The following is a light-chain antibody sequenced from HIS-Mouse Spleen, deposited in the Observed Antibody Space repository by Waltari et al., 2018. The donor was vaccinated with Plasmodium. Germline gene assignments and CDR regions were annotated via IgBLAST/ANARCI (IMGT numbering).Light chain of an antibody. V-gene: IGLV3-10*01. CDR3: YATDSSGNHRV. Sequence: SYELTQPPSVSVSPGQTARITCYGDALPKKYAYWYQQKSGQAPVLVIYEDSKRPSGIPERFSGSRAGTMATLTIRGAQVEDEADYYCYATDSSGNHRVFGGGTKLTVL. CDR1: ALPKKY. J-gene: IGLJ3*02. CDR2: EDS.